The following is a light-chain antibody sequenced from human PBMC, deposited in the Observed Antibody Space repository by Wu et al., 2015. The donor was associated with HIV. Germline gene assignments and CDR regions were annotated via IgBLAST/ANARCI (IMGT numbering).Light chain of an antibody. CDR2: GAS. Sequence: EIVLTQPPGTLSLSPGERATLSCRASQSVSSSYLAWYQQKPGQAPRLLIYGASSRATGIPDRFSGSGSGTDFTLTISRLEPEDFAVYYCQQYGSSLLTFGGGTKVEIK. CDR1: QSVSSSY. J-gene: IGKJ4*01. CDR3: QQYGSSLLT. V-gene: IGKV3-20*01.